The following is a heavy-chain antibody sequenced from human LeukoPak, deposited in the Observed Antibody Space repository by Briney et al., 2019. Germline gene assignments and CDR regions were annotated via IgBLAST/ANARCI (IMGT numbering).Heavy chain of an antibody. V-gene: IGHV4-31*03. J-gene: IGHJ4*02. CDR3: ARVVVPAAMDGRIDYFDY. D-gene: IGHD2-2*01. CDR1: GGSISSGGYY. Sequence: SQTLSLTCTVSGGSISSGGYYWSWIRQHPGKGLEWIGYIYYSGSTYYNPSLKSRVTISVDTSKNQFSLKLSSVTAADTAVYYCARVVVPAAMDGRIDYFDYWGQGTLVTVSS. CDR2: IYYSGST.